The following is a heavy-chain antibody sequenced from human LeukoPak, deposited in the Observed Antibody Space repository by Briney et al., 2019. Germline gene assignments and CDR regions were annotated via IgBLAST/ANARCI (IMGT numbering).Heavy chain of an antibody. V-gene: IGHV3-30*02. CDR2: IRYDVSNK. Sequence: VGSPRLSSTPSGFTSSRDGTHSVRQAPGKGLEWVAFIRYDVSNKYYAASVTGRFTISRDNSKNTLYLQMNSLRAEDTAVYYCAKDRGGQGYSYGIETRGYFAYWGQGTLVTGSS. CDR1: GFTSSRDG. D-gene: IGHD5-18*01. J-gene: IGHJ4*02. CDR3: AKDRGGQGYSYGIETRGYFAY.